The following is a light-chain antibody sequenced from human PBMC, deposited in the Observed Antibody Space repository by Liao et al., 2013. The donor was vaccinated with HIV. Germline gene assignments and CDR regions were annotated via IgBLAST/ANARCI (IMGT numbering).Light chain of an antibody. CDR1: IIGTKS. Sequence: SYVLTQPPSVSVAPGKTARITCGGNIIGTKSVHWYLQKPGQAPVLVIYYDSKRPSGIPERFSGSNSGNTATLTISGTQAMDEADYYCQAWDSSTAYVFGTGTKVTVL. V-gene: IGLV3-21*01. J-gene: IGLJ1*01. CDR3: QAWDSSTAYV. CDR2: YDS.